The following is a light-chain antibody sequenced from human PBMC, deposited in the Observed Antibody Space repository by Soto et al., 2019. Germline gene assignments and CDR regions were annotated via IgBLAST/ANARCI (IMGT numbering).Light chain of an antibody. CDR2: KAS. CDR1: QSINTW. CDR3: QQYGNYWT. J-gene: IGKJ1*01. Sequence: DLQMTQSPSTLSASVGDRVTITCRASQSINTWLAWYQQKPGKAPNLLIYKASSLEGGVPSRFSGSGSGAEFTLTISSLQPDDFATYYCQQYGNYWTFGQGTKVEIK. V-gene: IGKV1-5*03.